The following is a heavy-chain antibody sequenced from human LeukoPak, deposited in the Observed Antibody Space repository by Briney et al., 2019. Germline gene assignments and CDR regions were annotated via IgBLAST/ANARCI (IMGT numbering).Heavy chain of an antibody. V-gene: IGHV4-59*08. CDR2: IYYSGST. Sequence: PSETLSLTCTVSGGSISSYYWSWIRQPPGKGLEWIGYIYYSGSTNYNPSLKSRVTISVDTSKNQFSLKLSSVTAADTAVYYCARRRCSGGSCYSYYFDYWGQGTLATVSS. CDR1: GGSISSYY. J-gene: IGHJ4*02. CDR3: ARRRCSGGSCYSYYFDY. D-gene: IGHD2-15*01.